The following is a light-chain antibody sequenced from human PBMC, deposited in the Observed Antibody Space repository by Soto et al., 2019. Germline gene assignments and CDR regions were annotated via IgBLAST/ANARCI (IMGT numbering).Light chain of an antibody. Sequence: EIVMTQSPPTLSVSPGERATLSCRASQSVSSDVACYRQKPGQAPMRLIYGASNRATGIPDRFRGSGSGTDFSLTISRLEPEDFAVYYCQLYGSSGTFGQGTKVDI. CDR2: GAS. J-gene: IGKJ1*01. CDR1: QSVSSD. V-gene: IGKV3-20*01. CDR3: QLYGSSGT.